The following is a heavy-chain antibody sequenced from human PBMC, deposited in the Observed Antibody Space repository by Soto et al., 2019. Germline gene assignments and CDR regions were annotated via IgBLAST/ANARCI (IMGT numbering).Heavy chain of an antibody. Sequence: SETLSLTCTVSGGSISSGGYYWSWIRQHPGKGLEWIGYIYYSGSTYYNPSLKSRVTISVDTSKNQFSLKLSSVTAADTAVYYCAREVPYCGGDCQIGDYNWFDPWGQGTLVTVSS. CDR2: IYYSGST. CDR3: AREVPYCGGDCQIGDYNWFDP. V-gene: IGHV4-31*03. CDR1: GGSISSGGYY. D-gene: IGHD2-21*01. J-gene: IGHJ5*02.